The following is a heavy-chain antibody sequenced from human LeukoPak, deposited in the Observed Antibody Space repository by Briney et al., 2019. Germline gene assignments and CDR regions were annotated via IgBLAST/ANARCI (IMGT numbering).Heavy chain of an antibody. Sequence: PSETLSLTCTVSGGSIGSYYWTWIRQPPGKGLEWVGYIHYSGSTNYNPSLKSRVTISLDTSKNQFSLTLSSVTAADTAVYYCTKENWSGYYNWFDPWGQGTWSPSPQ. CDR2: IHYSGST. CDR3: TKENWSGYYNWFDP. J-gene: IGHJ5*02. CDR1: GGSIGSYY. V-gene: IGHV4-59*01. D-gene: IGHD3-3*01.